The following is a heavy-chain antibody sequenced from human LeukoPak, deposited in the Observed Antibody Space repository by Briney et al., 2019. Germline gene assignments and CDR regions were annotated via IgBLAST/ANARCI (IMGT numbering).Heavy chain of an antibody. J-gene: IGHJ3*01. Sequence: GGSLRLSCAASGFSLTNYAQTWVRQAPGRGLEWVSSIRVGSTNTYYADSVKGRFTISRDDSRNTFYLYMNSLRPDDTAVYYCTKAPFDLIKGTYDLWGQGTKVTVSS. CDR2: IRVGSTNT. V-gene: IGHV3-23*01. CDR3: TKAPFDLIKGTYDL. CDR1: GFSLTNYA. D-gene: IGHD3-10*01.